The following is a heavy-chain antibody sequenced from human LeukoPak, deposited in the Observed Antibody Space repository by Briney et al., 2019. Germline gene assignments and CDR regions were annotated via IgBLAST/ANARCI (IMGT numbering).Heavy chain of an antibody. Sequence: HRASVKVSCKASGYTFTSYAMHWVRQAPGQRLEWMGWINPNSGGTNYAQEFQGRVTMTRDTSISTAYMELSRLRSDDTAVFYCATSSGWKSNIDYWGQGTLVTVSS. CDR2: INPNSGGT. CDR1: GYTFTSYA. CDR3: ATSSGWKSNIDY. D-gene: IGHD6-19*01. V-gene: IGHV1-2*02. J-gene: IGHJ4*02.